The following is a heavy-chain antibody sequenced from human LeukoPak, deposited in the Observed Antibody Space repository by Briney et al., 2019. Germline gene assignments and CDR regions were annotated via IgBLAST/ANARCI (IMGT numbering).Heavy chain of an antibody. V-gene: IGHV4-34*01. CDR1: GGSFSGYY. CDR3: ARGSSWTPYYFGY. D-gene: IGHD6-13*01. J-gene: IGHJ4*02. CDR2: INHSGST. Sequence: SETLSLTCAVYGGSFSGYYWSWIRQPPGKGLEWIGEINHSGSTNYNPSLKSRVTISVDTPKNQFSLKLSSVTAADTAVYYCARGSSWTPYYFGYWGQGTLVTVSS.